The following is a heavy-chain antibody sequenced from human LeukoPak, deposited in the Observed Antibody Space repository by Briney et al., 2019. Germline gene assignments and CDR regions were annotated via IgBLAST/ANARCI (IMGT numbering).Heavy chain of an antibody. Sequence: ASVKVSCKASGYTFTGYYMHWVRQAPGQGLEWMGWINPNSGGTNYAQKFQGRVTMTRDTSISTAYMELSRLRSDDTAVYYCARGGNDFWSGYYMFFFDYWGQGTLVTVSS. J-gene: IGHJ4*02. CDR1: GYTFTGYY. CDR3: ARGGNDFWSGYYMFFFDY. D-gene: IGHD3-3*01. CDR2: INPNSGGT. V-gene: IGHV1-2*02.